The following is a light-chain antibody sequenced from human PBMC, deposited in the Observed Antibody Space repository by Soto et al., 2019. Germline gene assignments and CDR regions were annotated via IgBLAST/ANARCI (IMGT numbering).Light chain of an antibody. CDR1: SGYSNYK. V-gene: IGLV9-49*01. CDR2: VGTGGIVG. Sequence: QSVLTQPPSASASLGASVTLTCTLSSGYSNYKVDWYQQRPGKGPRFVMRVGTGGIVGSKGDGIPDRFSVLGSGLNRYLTIKNIQEEDDGDYHCGADHGSGSNFVVVFGGGTKLTVL. J-gene: IGLJ2*01. CDR3: GADHGSGSNFVVV.